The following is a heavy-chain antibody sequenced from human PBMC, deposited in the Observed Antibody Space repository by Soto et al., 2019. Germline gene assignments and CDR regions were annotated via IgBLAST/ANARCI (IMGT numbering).Heavy chain of an antibody. CDR1: GYTFTGYY. V-gene: IGHV1-2*02. J-gene: IGHJ6*02. CDR3: ARERFQVISDGMDV. Sequence: QVQLVQSGADVKTPGASVRVSCKASGYTFTGYYVHWVREAPGQGLEWMGWINPETGGTSYAQKFQGRVTLSRDTSINTAYLELSSLRFDDAAVYFCARERFQVISDGMDVWGQGTTVTVS. D-gene: IGHD2-21*01. CDR2: INPETGGT.